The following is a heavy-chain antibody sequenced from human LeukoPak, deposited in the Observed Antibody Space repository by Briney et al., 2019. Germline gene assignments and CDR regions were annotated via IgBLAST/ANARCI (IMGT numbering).Heavy chain of an antibody. CDR1: GYTFTSYD. J-gene: IGHJ4*02. V-gene: IGHV1-8*01. D-gene: IGHD4-17*01. CDR2: MNPNSGNT. CDR3: ARGHRTTVTPPGY. Sequence: ASVKVSCKASGYTFTSYDINWVRQATGQGLEWMGWMNPNSGNTGYAQKFQGRVTMTRNTSISTAYMELSRLRSDDTAVYYCARGHRTTVTPPGYWGQGTLVTVSS.